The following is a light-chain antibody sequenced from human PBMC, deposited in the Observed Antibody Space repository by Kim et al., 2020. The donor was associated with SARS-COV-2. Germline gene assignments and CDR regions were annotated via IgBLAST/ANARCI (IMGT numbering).Light chain of an antibody. CDR3: QQYNNWRSE. V-gene: IGKV3-15*01. CDR1: QSVSSN. CDR2: GAS. Sequence: EIVMTQSPATLSVSPGERATLSCRASQSVSSNLAWYQQKPGQAPRLLIYGASTRATGIPARFSGSGPGTEFTLTISSLQSEDFAVYYCQQYNNWRSEFGQGTKVDIK. J-gene: IGKJ1*01.